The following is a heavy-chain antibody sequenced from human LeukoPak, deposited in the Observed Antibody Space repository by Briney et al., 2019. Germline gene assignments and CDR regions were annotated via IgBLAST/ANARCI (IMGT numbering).Heavy chain of an antibody. CDR3: AKDGGSSTSPDAFDI. CDR1: GFTFSDYY. J-gene: IGHJ3*02. V-gene: IGHV3-11*04. D-gene: IGHD2-2*01. CDR2: ISSSGSTI. Sequence: GGSLRLSCAASGFTFSDYYMSWIRQAPGKGLEWVSYISSSGSTIYYADSVKGRFTISRDNAKNSLYLQMNSLRAEDTAVYYCAKDGGSSTSPDAFDIWGQGTMVTVSS.